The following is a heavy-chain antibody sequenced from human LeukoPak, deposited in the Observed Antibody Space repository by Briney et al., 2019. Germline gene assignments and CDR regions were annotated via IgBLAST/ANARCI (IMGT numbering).Heavy chain of an antibody. V-gene: IGHV4-39*07. CDR3: ASSPRDYAELPFDI. CDR2: IYYPKST. Sequence: SETLSLTCTVSGGSIRSTNYYWVRVRQPPGRGVEWIGTIYYPKSTYYNPSLKSQVTISLDTAKKQFSLNLTSVTAADTAVYYCASSPRDYAELPFDIWGQGTMVTVSS. CDR1: GGSIRSTNYY. D-gene: IGHD4/OR15-4a*01. J-gene: IGHJ3*02.